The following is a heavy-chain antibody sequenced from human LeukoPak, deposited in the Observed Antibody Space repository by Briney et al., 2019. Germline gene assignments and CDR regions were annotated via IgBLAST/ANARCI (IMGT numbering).Heavy chain of an antibody. CDR2: ISSSSSYI. Sequence: GGSLRLSCAASGFTFSSYSMNWVRQAPGKGLEWVSSISSSSSYIYYADSVKGRFTISRDNAKNSLYLQMNSLRAEDTPVYYCARCPVVPAVIYYYYYGMDVWGQGTTVTVSS. D-gene: IGHD2-2*01. V-gene: IGHV3-21*01. CDR1: GFTFSSYS. J-gene: IGHJ6*02. CDR3: ARCPVVPAVIYYYYYGMDV.